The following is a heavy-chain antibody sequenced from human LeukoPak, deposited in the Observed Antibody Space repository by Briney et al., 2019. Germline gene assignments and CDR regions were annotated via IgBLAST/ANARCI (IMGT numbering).Heavy chain of an antibody. Sequence: PSETLSLTCTVSGGSISSGDYYWSWIRQPPGKGLEWIGYIYYSGSTYYNPSLKSRVTISVDTSKNQFSLKLSSVTAADTAVYYCARLNTLYRRAKFDPWGQGTLVTVSS. J-gene: IGHJ5*02. CDR3: ARLNTLYRRAKFDP. CDR1: GGSISSGDYY. V-gene: IGHV4-30-4*08. D-gene: IGHD3-3*01. CDR2: IYYSGST.